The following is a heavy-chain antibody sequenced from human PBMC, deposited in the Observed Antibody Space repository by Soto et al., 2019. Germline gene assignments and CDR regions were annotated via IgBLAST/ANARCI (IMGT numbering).Heavy chain of an antibody. CDR3: ARGQHHYDSSGYLDY. V-gene: IGHV1-69*13. J-gene: IGHJ4*02. Sequence: SVKVSCKASGCTFSSYAITWVRQAPGQGLEWMGGIIPIFGTANYAQKFQGRVTITADESTSTAYMELSSLRSEDTAMYYCARGQHHYDSSGYLDYWGQGTLVTVSS. D-gene: IGHD3-22*01. CDR1: GCTFSSYA. CDR2: IIPIFGTA.